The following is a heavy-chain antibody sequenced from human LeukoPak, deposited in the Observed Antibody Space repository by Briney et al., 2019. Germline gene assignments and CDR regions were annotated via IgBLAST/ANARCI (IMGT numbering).Heavy chain of an antibody. CDR1: GLNFRSDE. J-gene: IGHJ1*01. CDR2: IRDSGTTI. V-gene: IGHV3-48*03. CDR3: VRILGYSNGH. Sequence: GGSLRLSCSPSGLNFRSDEMNWVRQAARNEREWLSYIRDSGTTIPNAHSVKGRFIATSDNAKSPLSLQMNSLRGDDTGVYYCVRILGYSNGHWGLDTLLTVSS. D-gene: IGHD6-19*01.